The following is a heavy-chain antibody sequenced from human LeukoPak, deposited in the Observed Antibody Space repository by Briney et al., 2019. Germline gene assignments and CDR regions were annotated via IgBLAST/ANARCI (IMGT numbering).Heavy chain of an antibody. D-gene: IGHD6-6*01. Sequence: GGSLTLSCAASEFTIGNFDMQWVRQAPGKGLEWVAVISHDGTVQYYADSVRGRFTISRDNSKNTLSLQMNSLRTEDTALYYCAKEGAAKTAARLDCWGQGTLVTVSS. V-gene: IGHV3-30*18. J-gene: IGHJ4*02. CDR1: EFTIGNFD. CDR3: AKEGAAKTAARLDC. CDR2: ISHDGTVQ.